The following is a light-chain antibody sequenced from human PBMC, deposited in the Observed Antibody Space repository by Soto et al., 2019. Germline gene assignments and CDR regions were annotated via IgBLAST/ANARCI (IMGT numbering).Light chain of an antibody. V-gene: IGKV3-20*01. Sequence: EIVFMQSPGTLSLSPGERAILSCRASQSVTNNYLAWYRQKPGQAPKILIYAASNRATGIPDRFSGSGSGTDFTITISKPEPDDFAVYYCQRYGNSPPFTFGPGTKVDIK. CDR1: QSVTNNY. CDR3: QRYGNSPPFT. CDR2: AAS. J-gene: IGKJ3*01.